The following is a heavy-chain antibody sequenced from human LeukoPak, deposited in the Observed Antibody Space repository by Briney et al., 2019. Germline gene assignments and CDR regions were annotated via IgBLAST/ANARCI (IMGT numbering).Heavy chain of an antibody. CDR1: GYTFTGYY. D-gene: IGHD2-2*01. V-gene: IGHV1-2*02. CDR3: ARVRRCSSTSCYAESRWFDP. J-gene: IGHJ5*02. CDR2: INPNSGGT. Sequence: ASVKVSCKASGYTFTGYYMHWVRQAPGQGLEWMGWINPNSGGTNYAQKFQGRVTMTRDTSISTAYMELSRLRSDDTAVYCCARVRRCSSTSCYAESRWFDPWGQGTLVTVSS.